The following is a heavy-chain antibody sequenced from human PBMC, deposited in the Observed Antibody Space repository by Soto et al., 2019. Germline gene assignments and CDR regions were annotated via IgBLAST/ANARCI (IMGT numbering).Heavy chain of an antibody. J-gene: IGHJ4*02. CDR1: GFTFSDHY. CDR2: TRNKANSYTT. D-gene: IGHD6-19*01. Sequence: PGGSLRLSCAASGFTFSDHYMDWVRQAPGKGLEWVGRTRNKANSYTTEYAASVKGRFTISRDDSKNSLYLQMNSLKTEDTAVYYCARATQYSSGWPFDYWGQGTLVTVSS. V-gene: IGHV3-72*01. CDR3: ARATQYSSGWPFDY.